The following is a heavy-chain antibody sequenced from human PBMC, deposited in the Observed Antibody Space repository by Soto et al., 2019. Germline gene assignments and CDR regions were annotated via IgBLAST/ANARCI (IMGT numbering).Heavy chain of an antibody. CDR3: AILLGYCSGGRCYSDAFDI. J-gene: IGHJ3*02. CDR1: GYTFTSYD. Sequence: ASVKVSCKASGYTFTSYDINWVRQATGQGLEWMGWMNPNSGNTGYAQKFQGRVTMTRNTSISTAYMELSSLRSEDTAVYYCAILLGYCSGGRCYSDAFDIWGQGTMVTVSS. CDR2: MNPNSGNT. V-gene: IGHV1-8*02. D-gene: IGHD2-15*01.